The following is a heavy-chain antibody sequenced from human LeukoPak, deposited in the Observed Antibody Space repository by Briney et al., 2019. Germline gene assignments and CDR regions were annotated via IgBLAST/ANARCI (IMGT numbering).Heavy chain of an antibody. V-gene: IGHV1-69*04. J-gene: IGHJ6*02. CDR2: IIPILGIA. CDR1: GGTFSSYA. CDR3: ARGVLAHYGMDV. Sequence: ASVKVSCKASGGTFSSYAISWVRQAPGQGLEWMGRIIPILGIANYAQKFQGRVTITADKSTSTAYMELSSLRSEDTAVYYCARGVLAHYGMDVWGQGTTVTVSS. D-gene: IGHD3-3*02.